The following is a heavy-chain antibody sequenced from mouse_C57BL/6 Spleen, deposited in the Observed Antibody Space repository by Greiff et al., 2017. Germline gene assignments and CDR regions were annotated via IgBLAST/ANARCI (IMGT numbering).Heavy chain of an antibody. CDR1: GYTFTSYW. V-gene: IGHV1-69*01. D-gene: IGHD1-1*01. CDR2: IDPSDSYP. Sequence: QVQLQQPGAELVMPGASVKLSCKASGYTFTSYWMHWVKQRPGHGLEWIGEIDPSDSYPHYIQKFKGKSTLTVDKSSSTAYMQLSSLTSEDSAVYYCASAYYYGSSYAEYYAMDYWGQGTSVTVAS. J-gene: IGHJ4*01. CDR3: ASAYYYGSSYAEYYAMDY.